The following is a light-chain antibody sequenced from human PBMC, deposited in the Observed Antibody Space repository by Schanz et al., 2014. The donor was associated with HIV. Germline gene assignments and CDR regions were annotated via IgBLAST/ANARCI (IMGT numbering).Light chain of an antibody. CDR3: TSYAGYGAPTLGV. V-gene: IGLV2-14*03. J-gene: IGLJ3*02. CDR1: SSDIGAYNY. Sequence: QSALTQPASVSGSPGRSITISCTGTSSDIGAYNYVSWYQQQPGKAPKLMIYDVTDRPSGAYHRFSGTKSGNTASLTISGLEAKDEADYYGTSYAGYGAPTLGVLGGGPKL. CDR2: DVT.